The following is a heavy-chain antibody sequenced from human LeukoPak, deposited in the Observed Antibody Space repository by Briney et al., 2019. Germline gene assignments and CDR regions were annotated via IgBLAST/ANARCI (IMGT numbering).Heavy chain of an antibody. CDR1: GFTFSNYG. Sequence: GGSLRLSCAASGFTFSNYGMHWVRQAPGKGLEWVANIKHDGIEMNYADSAKGRFTISRDNAKNSLYLQMTSLRAEDTALYYCTRATGWYPDYWGQGTLITVSS. V-gene: IGHV3-7*01. D-gene: IGHD6-19*01. CDR2: IKHDGIEM. J-gene: IGHJ4*02. CDR3: TRATGWYPDY.